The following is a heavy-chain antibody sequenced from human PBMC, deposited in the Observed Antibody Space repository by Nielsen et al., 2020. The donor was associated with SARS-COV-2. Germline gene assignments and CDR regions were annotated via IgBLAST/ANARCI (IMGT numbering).Heavy chain of an antibody. J-gene: IGHJ5*02. CDR2: IKQDGSEK. V-gene: IGHV3-7*03. CDR3: ARARVVGATTAWWFDP. Sequence: GESLKISCAASGFTFSSYWMNWVRQAPGKGLEWVANIKQDGSEKYYVDSVNGRFTISRDNAKNSLYLQMNSLRADDTAVYYCARARVVGATTAWWFDPWGQGTLVTVSS. D-gene: IGHD1-26*01. CDR1: GFTFSSYW.